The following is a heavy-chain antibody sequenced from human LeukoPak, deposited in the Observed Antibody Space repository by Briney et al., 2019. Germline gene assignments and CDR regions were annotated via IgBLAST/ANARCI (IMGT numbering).Heavy chain of an antibody. Sequence: PGGSLRLFRAASGFTFSSYEMNWVRQAPGKGLEGVLYISSSGSTIYYADSVKGRFTISRDNAKNSLYLQMNSLRAEDTAVYYCARVTRDGYNRVGYFQHWGQGTLVTVSS. J-gene: IGHJ1*01. CDR2: ISSSGSTI. CDR3: ARVTRDGYNRVGYFQH. D-gene: IGHD5-24*01. CDR1: GFTFSSYE. V-gene: IGHV3-48*03.